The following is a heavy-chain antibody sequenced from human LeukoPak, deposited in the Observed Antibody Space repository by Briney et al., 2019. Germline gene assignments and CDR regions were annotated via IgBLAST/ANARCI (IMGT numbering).Heavy chain of an antibody. D-gene: IGHD3-22*01. Sequence: PGGSLRLSCAASGLTFSSYAMSWVRQAPGKGLEWVSAISGSGGSTYYADSVKGRFPISRANSKNTLYLQINSLRAEDTAVYYCANAIGPMIVVVDYYYGMDVWGQGTTVTVSS. V-gene: IGHV3-23*01. CDR2: ISGSGGST. J-gene: IGHJ6*02. CDR1: GLTFSSYA. CDR3: ANAIGPMIVVVDYYYGMDV.